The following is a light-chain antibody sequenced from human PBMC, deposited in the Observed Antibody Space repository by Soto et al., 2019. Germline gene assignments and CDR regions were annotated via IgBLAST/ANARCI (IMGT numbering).Light chain of an antibody. CDR3: ISYVGSSIWV. J-gene: IGLJ3*02. Sequence: QSALTQPPSASGSPGQSVTISCTGTSSDVGAYNYVSWYQQHPGKAPKLMIYDVSKRPSGVPDRFSGSKSGNTASLPVSGLQAEDEAYFYCISYVGSSIWVFGGGTKLTVL. V-gene: IGLV2-8*01. CDR1: SSDVGAYNY. CDR2: DVS.